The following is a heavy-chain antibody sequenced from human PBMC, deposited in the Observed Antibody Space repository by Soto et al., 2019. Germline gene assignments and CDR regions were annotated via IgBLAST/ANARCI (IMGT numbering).Heavy chain of an antibody. CDR3: ARETAHRAASGRPLLPETLAS. V-gene: IGHV1-69*06. D-gene: IGHD3-10*01. CDR2: IIPFRGKI. CDR1: GSIFSNYG. J-gene: IGHJ1*01. Sequence: QVQLVQSGAEMKMPGSSVRVSCTTSGSIFSNYGISWVRQAPGQGLEWVWGIIPFRGKINHAQIFQDRVTITADKATSTVYMELTDLISNDTAVYYCARETAHRAASGRPLLPETLASWGKGNLVTVSS.